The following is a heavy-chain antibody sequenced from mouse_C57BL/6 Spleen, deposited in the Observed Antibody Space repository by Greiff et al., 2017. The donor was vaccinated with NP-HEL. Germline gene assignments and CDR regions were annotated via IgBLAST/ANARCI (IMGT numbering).Heavy chain of an antibody. CDR3: ATRRELDY. CDR2: ISSGGSYT. D-gene: IGHD4-1*01. Sequence: EVQGVESGGDLVKPGGARKLSGAAAGFTFSSYGMSWVRQTPDKRLEWVATISSGGSYTYYPDSVKGRFTISRDNAKNTLYLQMSSLQSEDTAMYYCATRRELDYWGQGPPLPVSS. V-gene: IGHV5-6*01. CDR1: GFTFSSYG. J-gene: IGHJ2*01.